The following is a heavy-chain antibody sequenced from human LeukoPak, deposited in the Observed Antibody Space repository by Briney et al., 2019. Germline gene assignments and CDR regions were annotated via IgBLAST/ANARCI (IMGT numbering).Heavy chain of an antibody. V-gene: IGHV3-7*01. CDR2: IKHDGSDT. D-gene: IGHD6-19*01. J-gene: IGHJ4*02. Sequence: GGSLRLSCAASGFSFSSYWMSWVRQSPGKGLVWVANIKHDGSDTFYVDSLKGRFTISRDNAKNSLYLQMNGLRAEDTALYYCARGVFSSGWYPDNFDCWGQGTLVTVSS. CDR1: GFSFSSYW. CDR3: ARGVFSSGWYPDNFDC.